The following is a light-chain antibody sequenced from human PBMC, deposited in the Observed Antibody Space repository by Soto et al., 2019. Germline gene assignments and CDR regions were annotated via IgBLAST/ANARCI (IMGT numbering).Light chain of an antibody. V-gene: IGLV1-44*01. J-gene: IGLJ2*01. Sequence: QSVLTQPPSASGTPGQRVAISCSGSSSNIGDNTVNWYQQLPGTAPKLLIYNDNQRPSGGPDRLSGSKSGTSASLAISGLQSEDEADFYCAAWDASLSGVVFGGGTKLTVL. CDR3: AAWDASLSGVV. CDR1: SSNIGDNT. CDR2: NDN.